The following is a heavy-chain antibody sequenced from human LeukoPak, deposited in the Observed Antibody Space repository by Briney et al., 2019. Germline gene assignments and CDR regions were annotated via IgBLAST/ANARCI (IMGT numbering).Heavy chain of an antibody. Sequence: SETLSLTCAVSGFSISSGYDWGWIRLPPGKGLEWIGSIYHSGSTYYNPSLKSRVTISVDTSKNQFSLKLNSVTAADTALYYCARVGVGATHPAAYWGQGTLVTVSS. CDR2: IYHSGST. V-gene: IGHV4-38-2*01. CDR1: GFSISSGYD. CDR3: ARVGVGATHPAAY. D-gene: IGHD1-26*01. J-gene: IGHJ4*02.